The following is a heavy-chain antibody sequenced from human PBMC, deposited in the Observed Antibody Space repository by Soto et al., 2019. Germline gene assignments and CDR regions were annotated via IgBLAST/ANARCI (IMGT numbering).Heavy chain of an antibody. D-gene: IGHD3-22*01. J-gene: IGHJ4*02. CDR3: SRDRGDYDSSGYFAY. Sequence: GASVKASCKDSCCTFTKYGISWGLQAPGQRLEWKGWISAYNGNTNYAQQLKGRVTMTPDTSTRTAYMELRSLRSDDTAVYYFSRDRGDYDSSGYFAYWGQGTLVIVSS. V-gene: IGHV1-18*01. CDR2: ISAYNGNT. CDR1: CCTFTKYG.